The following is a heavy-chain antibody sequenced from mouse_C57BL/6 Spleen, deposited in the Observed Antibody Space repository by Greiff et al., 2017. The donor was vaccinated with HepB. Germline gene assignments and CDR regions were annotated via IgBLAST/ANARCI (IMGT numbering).Heavy chain of an antibody. CDR3: ARHGGGLGYFDV. CDR2: ISSGGSYT. Sequence: EVMLVESGGDLVKPGGSLKLSCAASGFTFSSYGMSWVRQTPDMRLEWVATISSGGSYTYYPDSVKGRFTISRDNAKNTLYLQMSSLKSEDTAMYYCARHGGGLGYFDVWGTGTTVTVSS. D-gene: IGHD3-1*01. CDR1: GFTFSSYG. V-gene: IGHV5-6*01. J-gene: IGHJ1*03.